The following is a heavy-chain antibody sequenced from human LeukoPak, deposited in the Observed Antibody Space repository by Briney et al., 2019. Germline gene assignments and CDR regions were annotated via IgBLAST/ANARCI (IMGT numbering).Heavy chain of an antibody. CDR1: GGTFSSYA. D-gene: IGHD3-3*01. Sequence: SVKVSCKASGGTFSSYAISWVRQAPGQGLEWMGGIIPIFGTANYAQKFQGRVTITADESTSTAYMELSSLGSEDTAVYYCARDAEVWSGYYKGDYWGQGTLVTVSS. J-gene: IGHJ4*02. CDR2: IIPIFGTA. V-gene: IGHV1-69*13. CDR3: ARDAEVWSGYYKGDY.